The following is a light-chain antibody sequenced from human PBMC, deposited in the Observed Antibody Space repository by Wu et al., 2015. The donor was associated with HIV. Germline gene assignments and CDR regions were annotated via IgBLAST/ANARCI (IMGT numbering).Light chain of an antibody. Sequence: EIVMTQSPATLSVSPGERVTLSCRASQSVSSNLAWYQQKPGQAPRLLFYGTSTRATGIPARFSGSGSGTEFTLTISSMQPEDFAVYYCQQYNNWPRSFGQGTKLEIK. CDR2: GTS. CDR1: QSVSSN. J-gene: IGKJ2*03. CDR3: QQYNNWPRS. V-gene: IGKV3-15*01.